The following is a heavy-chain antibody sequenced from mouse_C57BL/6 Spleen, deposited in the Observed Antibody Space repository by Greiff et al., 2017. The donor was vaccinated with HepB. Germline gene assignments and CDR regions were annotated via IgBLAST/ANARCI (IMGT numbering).Heavy chain of an antibody. J-gene: IGHJ2*01. CDR3: ARERGRRLRFDY. V-gene: IGHV1-55*01. CDR1: GYTFTSYW. Sequence: QVQLQQPGAELVKPGASVKMSCKASGYTFTSYWITWVKQRPGQGLEWIGDIYPGSGSTNYNEKFKSKATLTVDTSSSTAYMQLSSLTSEDSAVYYGARERGRRLRFDYWGQGTTLTVSS. CDR2: IYPGSGST. D-gene: IGHD3-2*02.